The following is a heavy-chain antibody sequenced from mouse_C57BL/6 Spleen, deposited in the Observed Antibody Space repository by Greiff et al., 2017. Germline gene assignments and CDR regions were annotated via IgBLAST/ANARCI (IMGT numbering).Heavy chain of an antibody. CDR3: TITSVVATGNYYAMDY. J-gene: IGHJ4*01. CDR1: GYTFTDYE. V-gene: IGHV1-15*01. CDR2: IDPETGGT. Sequence: VQLVEPGAELVRPGASVTLSCKASGYTFTDYEMHWVKQTPVHGLEWIGAIDPETGGTAYNQKFKGKAILTADKSSSTAYMELRSLTSEDSAVYYCTITSVVATGNYYAMDYWGQGTSVTVSS. D-gene: IGHD1-1*01.